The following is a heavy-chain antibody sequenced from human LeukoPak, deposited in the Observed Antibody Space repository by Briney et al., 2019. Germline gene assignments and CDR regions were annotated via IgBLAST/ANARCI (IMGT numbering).Heavy chain of an antibody. D-gene: IGHD2-2*01. Sequence: PSETLSLTCTVSGGSISPYFWSWIRQPPGKGLEWIGYISYSGNTNYNPSLKSRVTISVDTAKNQVSLQLTSVTAVDTAVYYCARVGVVPADLDYWGQGTLVTVSS. V-gene: IGHV4-59*01. CDR1: GGSISPYF. J-gene: IGHJ4*02. CDR2: ISYSGNT. CDR3: ARVGVVPADLDY.